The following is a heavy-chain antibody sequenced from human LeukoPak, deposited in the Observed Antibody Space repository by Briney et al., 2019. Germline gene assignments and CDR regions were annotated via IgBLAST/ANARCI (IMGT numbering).Heavy chain of an antibody. V-gene: IGHV3-30*18. Sequence: GGSLRLSCAASGFTSTSYGMHWVRQDPGKGLEWVAVISFDGSSKYYADSVKGRFTISRDNSKNTLYLQINSLKPEDTAVYYCAKDSNLEYYGSGSYYHFDYWGQGTLVTLSS. D-gene: IGHD3-10*01. J-gene: IGHJ4*02. CDR1: GFTSTSYG. CDR3: AKDSNLEYYGSGSYYHFDY. CDR2: ISFDGSSK.